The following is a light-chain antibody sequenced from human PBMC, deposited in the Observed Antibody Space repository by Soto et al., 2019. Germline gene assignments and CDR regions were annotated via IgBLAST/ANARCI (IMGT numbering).Light chain of an antibody. J-gene: IGKJ4*01. CDR2: AAS. V-gene: IGKV1-12*01. CDR1: QGISSW. Sequence: DIQMTQSSSSVSASVGDRVTITCRASQGISSWLARYQQKPGKAPELLIYAASSLQGGVPSRFSGSGSGTDFTLTISSLQPEDFATYYCQQTNSFPLTFGGGTTVDIK. CDR3: QQTNSFPLT.